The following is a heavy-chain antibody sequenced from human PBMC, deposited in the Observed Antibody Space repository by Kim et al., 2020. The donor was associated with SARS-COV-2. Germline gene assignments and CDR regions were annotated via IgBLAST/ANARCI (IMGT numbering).Heavy chain of an antibody. D-gene: IGHD6-19*01. J-gene: IGHJ5*02. CDR3: ARGVAVAGWPPRPNWFDP. V-gene: IGHV4-59*01. CDR1: GGSISSYY. Sequence: SETLSLTCTVSGGSISSYYWSWIRQPPGKGLEWIGYIYYSGSTNYNPSLKSRVTISVDTSKNQFSLKLSSVTAADTAVYYCARGVAVAGWPPRPNWFDPWGQGTLVTVSS. CDR2: IYYSGST.